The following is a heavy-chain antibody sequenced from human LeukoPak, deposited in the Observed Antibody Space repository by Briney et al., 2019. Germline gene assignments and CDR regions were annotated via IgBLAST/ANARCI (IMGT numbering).Heavy chain of an antibody. J-gene: IGHJ4*02. Sequence: SETLSLTCTVSGGSISSYYWSWIRQPPGKGLEWIGYIYYSGSTNYNPSLKSRATISVDTSKNQFSLKLSSVTAADTAVYYCARVRMATPTSTCFDYWGQGTLVTVSS. CDR1: GGSISSYY. CDR2: IYYSGST. V-gene: IGHV4-59*01. CDR3: ARVRMATPTSTCFDY. D-gene: IGHD5-12*01.